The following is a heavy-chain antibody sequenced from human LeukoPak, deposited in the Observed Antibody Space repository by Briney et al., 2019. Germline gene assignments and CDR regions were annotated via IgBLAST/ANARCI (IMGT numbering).Heavy chain of an antibody. CDR3: ARWFFKQKGLDY. D-gene: IGHD3-10*01. CDR1: GFTFSSYE. V-gene: IGHV3-66*01. CDR2: IYSGGST. J-gene: IGHJ4*02. Sequence: GGSLRLSCAASGFTFSSYEMNWVRQAPGKGLEWVSVIYSGGSTYYADSVTGRFTISRDNSKNTLYLQMISLRAEVTAVYYCARWFFKQKGLDYWGQGTLVTVSS.